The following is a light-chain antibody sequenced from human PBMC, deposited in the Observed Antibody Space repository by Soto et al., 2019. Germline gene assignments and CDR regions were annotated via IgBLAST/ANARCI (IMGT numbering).Light chain of an antibody. CDR1: QSVTSN. CDR3: QQYGSSGT. J-gene: IGKJ1*01. CDR2: GAS. Sequence: EIVMTQSPATLSVSPGDRATLSCRASQSVTSNSAWYQQKPGQAPRLLIYGASTRATGIPARFSGSGSGTEFTLTISRLEPEDFAVYYCQQYGSSGTFGQGTKVDIK. V-gene: IGKV3-15*01.